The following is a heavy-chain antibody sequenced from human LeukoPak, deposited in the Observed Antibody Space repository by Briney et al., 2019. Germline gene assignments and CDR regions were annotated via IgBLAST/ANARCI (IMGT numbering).Heavy chain of an antibody. CDR3: ASLYCSSTSCYRWAYYYYGMDV. CDR2: ISGSGGST. Sequence: GGSLRLSCAASGFTFSSYAMSWVRQAPGKGLEWVSAISGSGGSTYYADSVKGRFTISRDNSKNTLYLQMNSLRAEDTAVYYCASLYCSSTSCYRWAYYYYGMDVWGQGTTVTVSS. D-gene: IGHD2-2*01. CDR1: GFTFSSYA. J-gene: IGHJ6*02. V-gene: IGHV3-23*01.